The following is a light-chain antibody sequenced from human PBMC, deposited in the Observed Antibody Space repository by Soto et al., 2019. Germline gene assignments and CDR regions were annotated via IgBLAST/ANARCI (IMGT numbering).Light chain of an antibody. Sequence: QSALTQPPSVSGSPGQSVTISCTGTSSDVGSYNRVSWYQQPPGTAPKLMIYEVSNRPSGVPDRFSGSKSGNTASLTISGLQDEDEADYYCSSYTSSSTVVFGGGTKLTVL. J-gene: IGLJ2*01. CDR2: EVS. V-gene: IGLV2-18*02. CDR1: SSDVGSYNR. CDR3: SSYTSSSTVV.